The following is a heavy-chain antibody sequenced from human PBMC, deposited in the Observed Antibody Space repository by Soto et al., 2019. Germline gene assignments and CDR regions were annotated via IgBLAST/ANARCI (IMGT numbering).Heavy chain of an antibody. Sequence: GSLRHSCAAPGFTFTRDIINCGPQGPGERLEWVSSISCTTNYIYYGDSMKSRFTISTDNAKKSLYLEKNSLRAEDTAVYYCVRESEDLTSNFDYWGQGTLVTVSS. CDR1: GFTFTRDI. CDR2: ISCTTNYI. CDR3: VRESEDLTSNFDY. J-gene: IGHJ4*02. V-gene: IGHV3-21*01.